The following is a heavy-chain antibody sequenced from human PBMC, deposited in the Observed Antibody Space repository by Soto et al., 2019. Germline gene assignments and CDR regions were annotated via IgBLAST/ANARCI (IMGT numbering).Heavy chain of an antibody. J-gene: IGHJ3*02. V-gene: IGHV3-15*01. CDR3: TAYDLWSGYAFDI. Sequence: EVQLVESGGGLVKPGGSLRLSCAASGFTFSNAWMSWVRQAPGKGLEWVGRIKSRTDGGTTDYAAPVKGRFTISRDAAKHTLYLQMNSLKTDATAVYYCTAYDLWSGYAFDIWGHGTMVTVSS. CDR2: IKSRTDGGTT. CDR1: GFTFSNAW. D-gene: IGHD3-3*01.